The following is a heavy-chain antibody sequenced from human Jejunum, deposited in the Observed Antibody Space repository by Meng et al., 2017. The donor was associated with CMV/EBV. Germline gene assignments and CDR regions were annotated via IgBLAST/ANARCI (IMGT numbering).Heavy chain of an antibody. Sequence: SLTCTGAGDSVTTRGNFWSWVRQSPGKGMEWIGYISYSGTTQYNPSFESRVSMLADTSNSQFSLKLTSVTVADTAVYFCARGYSSLDYWGQGTLVTVSS. CDR2: ISYSGTT. D-gene: IGHD5-18*01. CDR3: ARGYSSLDY. J-gene: IGHJ4*02. V-gene: IGHV4-61*08. CDR1: GDSVTTRGNF.